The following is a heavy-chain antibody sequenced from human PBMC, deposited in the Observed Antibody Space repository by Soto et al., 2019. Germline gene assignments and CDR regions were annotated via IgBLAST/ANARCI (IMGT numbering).Heavy chain of an antibody. V-gene: IGHV1-69*01. Sequence: QVQLVQSGAEVKKPGSSVKVSCKASGGTFSSYAISWVRQAPGQGLEWMGGIIPIFGTANYAQKFQGRVTITPDESTSTAYMELSSLRSEDMGVDYCALGEDSGGNSEAFDIWGQGTMVTVSS. D-gene: IGHD2-21*02. J-gene: IGHJ3*02. CDR2: IIPIFGTA. CDR3: ALGEDSGGNSEAFDI. CDR1: GGTFSSYA.